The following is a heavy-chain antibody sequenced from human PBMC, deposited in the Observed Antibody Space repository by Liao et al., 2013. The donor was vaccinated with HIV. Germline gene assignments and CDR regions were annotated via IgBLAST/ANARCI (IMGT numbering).Heavy chain of an antibody. D-gene: IGHD3-3*01. CDR2: INHSGST. CDR1: GGSFSGYY. J-gene: IGHJ4*02. CDR3: ATSYYDFWSAPKYYFDY. Sequence: QVQLQQWGAGLLKPSETLSLTCAVYGGSFSGYYWSWIRQPPGKGLEWIGEINHSGSTNYNPSLKSRVTISVDTSKNQFSLKLSSVTAADTAVYYCATSYYDFWSAPKYYFDYWGQGTLVTVSS. V-gene: IGHV4-34*01.